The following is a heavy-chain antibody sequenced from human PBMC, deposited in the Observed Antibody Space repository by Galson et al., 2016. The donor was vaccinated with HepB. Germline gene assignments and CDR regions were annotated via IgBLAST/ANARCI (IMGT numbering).Heavy chain of an antibody. V-gene: IGHV3-48*02. CDR1: EFTFGSYS. CDR3: ARSSWSSGCWCSNDY. Sequence: SLRLSCAASEFTFGSYSMNWVRQAPGKGLEWLASISRDSNLIYYADSVKGRFTMSRDNVKNSLYLQMNSLRDEDTAVYYCARSSWSSGCWCSNDYWGQGTLVTVSS. CDR2: ISRDSNLI. J-gene: IGHJ4*02. D-gene: IGHD6-19*01.